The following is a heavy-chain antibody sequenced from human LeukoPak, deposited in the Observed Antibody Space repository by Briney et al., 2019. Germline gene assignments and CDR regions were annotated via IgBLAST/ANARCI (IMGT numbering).Heavy chain of an antibody. CDR2: TYYRSKWYI. D-gene: IGHD2-8*01. Sequence: SQTLSLTCAISGDSVSSNSVAWNWIRQSPSRGPEWLGRTYYRSKWYIDYADSVKSRITISPDTSKNQFSLQLNSMTPEDTAIYHCARGRVSAFDIWGQGTMVTVSS. CDR1: GDSVSSNSVA. CDR3: ARGRVSAFDI. J-gene: IGHJ3*02. V-gene: IGHV6-1*01.